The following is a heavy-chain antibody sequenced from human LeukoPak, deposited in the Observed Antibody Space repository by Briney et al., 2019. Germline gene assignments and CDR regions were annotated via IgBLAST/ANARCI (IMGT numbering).Heavy chain of an antibody. Sequence: NPGGSLRVSCAASGSTFSSYGINWVRQAPGKGLEWIGEINHSGSTNYNPSLKSRVTISVDTSKNQFSLKLSSVTAADTAVYYCARGGPRRMITFGGVIEHPPYYYYMDVWGKGTTVTVSS. D-gene: IGHD3-16*02. CDR2: INHSGST. V-gene: IGHV4-34*01. CDR1: GSTFSSYG. J-gene: IGHJ6*03. CDR3: ARGGPRRMITFGGVIEHPPYYYYMDV.